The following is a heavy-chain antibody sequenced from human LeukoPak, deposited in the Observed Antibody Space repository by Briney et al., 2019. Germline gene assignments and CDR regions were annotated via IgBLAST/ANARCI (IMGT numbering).Heavy chain of an antibody. CDR2: FYTTGST. J-gene: IGHJ4*02. Sequence: PSETLSLTCTVSGGSISSGAYYWSWIRQPAGKGLESIGRFYTTGSTNCNPSLKSRVTISVDTARNQFSLKLSSVTAADTAVYYCARDVYASETYYVGHWGQGILVTVSS. CDR3: ARDVYASETYYVGH. V-gene: IGHV4-61*02. D-gene: IGHD3-10*01. CDR1: GGSISSGAYY.